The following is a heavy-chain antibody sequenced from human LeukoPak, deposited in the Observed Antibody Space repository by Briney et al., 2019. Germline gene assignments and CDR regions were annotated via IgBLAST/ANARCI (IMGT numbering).Heavy chain of an antibody. Sequence: SETLSLTCTVSGGSISSSSYYWGWIRQPPGKGLEWIGSIYYSGSTYYNPSLKSRVTISVDTSKNQFSLKLSSVTAADTAVHYCARAYCGGDCYLFDYWGQGTLVTVSS. CDR2: IYYSGST. V-gene: IGHV4-39*07. CDR3: ARAYCGGDCYLFDY. D-gene: IGHD2-21*02. J-gene: IGHJ4*02. CDR1: GGSISSSSYY.